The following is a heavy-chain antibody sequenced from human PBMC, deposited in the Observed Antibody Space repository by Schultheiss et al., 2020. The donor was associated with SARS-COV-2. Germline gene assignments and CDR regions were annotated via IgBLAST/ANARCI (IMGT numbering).Heavy chain of an antibody. J-gene: IGHJ4*02. D-gene: IGHD5-18*01. V-gene: IGHV4-61*08. CDR3: ARGYSYGFYYFDY. Sequence: SETLSLTCTVSGGSISSGGYYWSWIRQHPGKGLEWIGYIYYSGNTNYNPSLKSRVTISVDTSKNQFSLKLTSVTAADTAVYYCARGYSYGFYYFDYWGQGALVTVSS. CDR2: IYYSGNT. CDR1: GGSISSGGYY.